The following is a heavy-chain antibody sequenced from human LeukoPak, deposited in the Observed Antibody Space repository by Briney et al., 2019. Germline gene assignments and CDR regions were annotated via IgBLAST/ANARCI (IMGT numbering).Heavy chain of an antibody. CDR2: ISGSGGDT. Sequence: GGSLRLSCAASGFTFSSSPMSWARQVPGKGLEWVSGISGSGGDTYYADSVKGRFTISRDNSKNTLYLQMNSLRAEDTALYYCAKDRYGDFYGGALFDYWGQGALVTVSS. J-gene: IGHJ4*02. V-gene: IGHV3-23*01. CDR1: GFTFSSSP. D-gene: IGHD4-17*01. CDR3: AKDRYGDFYGGALFDY.